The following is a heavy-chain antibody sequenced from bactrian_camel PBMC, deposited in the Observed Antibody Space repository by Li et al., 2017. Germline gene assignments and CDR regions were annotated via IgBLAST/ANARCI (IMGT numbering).Heavy chain of an antibody. J-gene: IGHJ4*01. CDR1: GFTFSTYA. CDR2: VKSGGGST. CDR3: SARASWGKEY. D-gene: IGHD5*01. V-gene: IGHV3S42*01. Sequence: VQLVESGGGLVQPGGSLRLSCAASGFTFSTYAITWVRQAPGKGLEWVSAVKSGGGSTSYADSVKGRFTISLDNAKNTLYLQMNNLQPEDTAIYYCSARASWGKEYWGQGTQVTVS.